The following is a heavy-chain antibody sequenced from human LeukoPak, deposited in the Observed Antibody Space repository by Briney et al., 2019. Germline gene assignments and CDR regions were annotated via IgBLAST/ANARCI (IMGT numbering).Heavy chain of an antibody. CDR2: MNPNSGNT. D-gene: IGHD5-24*01. J-gene: IGHJ4*02. CDR3: ARVDRRDGYNLGY. Sequence: GASVKVSCKASGYTFTSYDINWVRQATGQGLEWMGWMNPNSGNTGYAQKSQGRVTMTRNTSISTAYMELSSLRSEDTAVYYCARVDRRDGYNLGYWGQGTLATVSS. V-gene: IGHV1-8*01. CDR1: GYTFTSYD.